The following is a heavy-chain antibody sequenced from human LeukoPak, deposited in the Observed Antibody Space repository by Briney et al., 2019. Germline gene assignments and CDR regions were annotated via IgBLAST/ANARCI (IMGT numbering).Heavy chain of an antibody. CDR3: ATYRQVLLPFES. CDR2: IYSGGST. D-gene: IGHD2-8*02. CDR1: GFTVSSNY. Sequence: GGSLRLSCAASGFTVSSNYMSWVRQAPGKGLEWVSIIYSGGSTFYADSVKGRFTISRDNSKSTLSLQMNSLRAEDTAIYYCATYRQVLLPFESWGQGTLVTVSS. J-gene: IGHJ4*02. V-gene: IGHV3-53*01.